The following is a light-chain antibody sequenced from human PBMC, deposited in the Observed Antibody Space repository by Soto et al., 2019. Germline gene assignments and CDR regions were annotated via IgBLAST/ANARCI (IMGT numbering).Light chain of an antibody. CDR1: QSVSSSY. CDR2: GAS. CDR3: QQYGSSPET. J-gene: IGKJ1*01. V-gene: IGKV3-20*01. Sequence: EIVLTQSPGTLSLSPGERATLSCRASQSVSSSYLAWYQQKPGQAPRLLIYGASSRATGITDRFSGSGSGKDFTLTISRLEPEDFAVYYCQQYGSSPETFGQGTKVEIK.